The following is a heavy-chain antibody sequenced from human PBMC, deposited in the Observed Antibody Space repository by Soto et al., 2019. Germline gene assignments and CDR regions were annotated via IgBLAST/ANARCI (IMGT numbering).Heavy chain of an antibody. CDR1: GFTFSTFA. J-gene: IGHJ4*02. Sequence: QPGGSLRLSCAASGFTFSTFAMNWVRQAPGKALEWVSGISWNSGSIGYADSVKGRFTISRDNAKNSLYLQMNSLRAEDTALYYCAEGAYSSSRRIYFDYWDRGTMV. CDR2: ISWNSGSI. V-gene: IGHV3-9*01. CDR3: AEGAYSSSRRIYFDY. D-gene: IGHD6-13*01.